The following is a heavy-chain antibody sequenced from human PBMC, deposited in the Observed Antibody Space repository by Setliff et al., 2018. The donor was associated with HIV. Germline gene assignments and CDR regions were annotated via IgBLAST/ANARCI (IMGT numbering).Heavy chain of an antibody. CDR2: LYYSGGT. CDR1: GGSISSSTYY. Sequence: PSETLSLTCTVSGGSISSSTYYWGWVRQPPGKGLEWIGSLYYSGGTYYNPSLKSRVTISVDTSKNQFSLRLNSVTAADTALYYCAGKQTVTVDYWGQGTLVTVSS. V-gene: IGHV4-39*01. J-gene: IGHJ4*02. D-gene: IGHD4-4*01. CDR3: AGKQTVTVDY.